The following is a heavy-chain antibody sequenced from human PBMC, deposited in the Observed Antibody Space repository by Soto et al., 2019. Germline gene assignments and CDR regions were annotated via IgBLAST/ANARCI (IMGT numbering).Heavy chain of an antibody. CDR1: GFTVSAKY. CDR2: IYSDDST. CDR3: AREIPGSSWDFDS. J-gene: IGHJ4*02. V-gene: IGHV3-53*01. D-gene: IGHD6-13*01. Sequence: ESGGGLIQPGGSLRLSCAAAGFTVSAKYMGWVRQAPGRGLEWVSVIYSDDSTYYTDSVKGRFTLSRDNSKNTLFLQMNSLRAEDTAVYYCAREIPGSSWDFDSWGQGTLVTVSS.